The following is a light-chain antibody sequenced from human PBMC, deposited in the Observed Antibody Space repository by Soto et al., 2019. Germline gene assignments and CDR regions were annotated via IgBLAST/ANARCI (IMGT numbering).Light chain of an antibody. CDR3: QQYGNAPIT. Sequence: EIVLTQSPGSKYLSPGERATLTNRASQTVGRSFLAWYQQKPGQSPRLLIFGTSIRATGIPDRFSGGGSGSDFTLTICRLDPEDFAVYCCQQYGNAPITFGQGTRLEIK. CDR2: GTS. V-gene: IGKV3-20*01. J-gene: IGKJ5*01. CDR1: QTVGRSF.